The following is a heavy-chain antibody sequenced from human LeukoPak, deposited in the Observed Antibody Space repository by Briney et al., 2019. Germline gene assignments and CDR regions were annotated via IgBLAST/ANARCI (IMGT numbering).Heavy chain of an antibody. CDR2: ISSSGITI. Sequence: PGGSLRLSCAASGFTFSTYGINWVRQAPGKGLEWVSYISSSGITIYYADSVKGRFTISRDNAKNSLYLQMNSLRAEDTAVYYCAREGYYGSGLYAFDIWGQGTMVTVSS. D-gene: IGHD3-10*01. CDR1: GFTFSTYG. J-gene: IGHJ3*02. V-gene: IGHV3-48*04. CDR3: AREGYYGSGLYAFDI.